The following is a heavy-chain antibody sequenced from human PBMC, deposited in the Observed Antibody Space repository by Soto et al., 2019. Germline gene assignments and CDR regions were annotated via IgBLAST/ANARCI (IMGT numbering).Heavy chain of an antibody. J-gene: IGHJ3*02. CDR1: GYSFTSYW. CDR2: IYPGDSDT. D-gene: IGHD6-19*01. Sequence: GESLKISCKGSGYSFTSYWIGWVRQMPGKGLEWMGIIYPGDSDTRYSPSFQGQVTISADKSISTAYLQWSSLKASDTAMYYCARHRAVAGFEDWWDAFDIWGQGTMVTVSS. V-gene: IGHV5-51*01. CDR3: ARHRAVAGFEDWWDAFDI.